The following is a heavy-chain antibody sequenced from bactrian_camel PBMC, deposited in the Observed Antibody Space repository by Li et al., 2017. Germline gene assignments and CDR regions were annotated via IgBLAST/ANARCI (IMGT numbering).Heavy chain of an antibody. Sequence: VQLVESGGGSVQAGGSLRLSCAFSGYTYSAHCMGWFRQAPGKDRERVAGIRTGSGGGRTYYSDSVKERFTSSRVNAKNMLYLQMNSLKAEDTAVYYCATWAAYKTIAYASRAFADWGQGTQVTVS. J-gene: IGHJ4*01. CDR3: ATWAAYKTIAYASRAFAD. CDR1: GYTYSAHC. V-gene: IGHV3S40*01. D-gene: IGHD1*01. CDR2: IRTGSGGGRT.